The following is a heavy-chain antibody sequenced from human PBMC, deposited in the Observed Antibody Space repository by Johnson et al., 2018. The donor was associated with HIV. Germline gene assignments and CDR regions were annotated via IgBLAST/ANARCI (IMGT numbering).Heavy chain of an antibody. CDR3: ARELSHDAFDI. CDR1: GFTFSSYA. D-gene: IGHD3-3*02. CDR2: ISYDGSNK. Sequence: QMQLVESGGGLVKPGGSLRLSCAASGFTFSSYAMHWVRQAPGKGLEWVAVISYDGSNKYYADSVKGRFTISIDNSKNTLYLQMNSLRAEDTAAYYCARELSHDAFDIWGQGTMVTVSS. J-gene: IGHJ3*02. V-gene: IGHV3-30-3*01.